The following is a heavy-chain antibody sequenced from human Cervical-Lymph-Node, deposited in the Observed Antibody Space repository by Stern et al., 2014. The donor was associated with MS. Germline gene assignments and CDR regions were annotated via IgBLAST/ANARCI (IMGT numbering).Heavy chain of an antibody. CDR1: GFTFDDYA. V-gene: IGHV3-9*01. CDR2: ISWNSGSK. J-gene: IGHJ4*02. CDR3: ARTKVIVGAPFDY. D-gene: IGHD1-26*01. Sequence: VHLVESGGGLVQPGRSLRLSCAASGFTFDDYAMYWVRQAPGKGLEWVSGISWNSGSKGYADSVKGRFTISRDNAKNSLYLQMNSLRAEDTAFYYCARTKVIVGAPFDYWGQGTMVTVSS.